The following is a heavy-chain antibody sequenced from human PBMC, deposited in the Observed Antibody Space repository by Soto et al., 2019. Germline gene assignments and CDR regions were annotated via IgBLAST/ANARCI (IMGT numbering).Heavy chain of an antibody. CDR3: TREGPIKTRMFWGAFDV. J-gene: IGHJ3*01. CDR1: AFTFSSYA. Sequence: QVQLVESGGGVVQPGRSLRLSCAASAFTFSSYAMHWVRQAPGKGLEWVSFIEDDGSNKYYAESVKGRFTISRDNSKNTLYLQMNGLRREDTAVYYCTREGPIKTRMFWGAFDVWGQGTMVTVSS. D-gene: IGHD3-16*01. CDR2: IEDDGSNK. V-gene: IGHV3-30-3*01.